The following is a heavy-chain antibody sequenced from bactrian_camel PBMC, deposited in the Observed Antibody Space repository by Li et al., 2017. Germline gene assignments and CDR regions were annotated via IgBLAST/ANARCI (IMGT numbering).Heavy chain of an antibody. CDR1: SNRYSNKC. CDR3: AAGPPGDESDLSPTCQDILVGH. V-gene: IGHV3S53*01. J-gene: IGHJ6*01. D-gene: IGHD3*01. CDR2: LDSDGDI. Sequence: HVQLVESGGDSVQAGGSLRLSCTLSSNRYSNKCMAWFRQAPGKEREGVAGLDSDGDITYADSVRGRFTISQDNGKNAVYLQMNNLKPEDTAVYYCAAGPPGDESDLSPTCQDILVGHWGQGTQVTVS.